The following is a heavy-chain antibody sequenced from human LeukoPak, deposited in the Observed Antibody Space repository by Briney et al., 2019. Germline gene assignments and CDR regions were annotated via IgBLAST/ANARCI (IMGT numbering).Heavy chain of an antibody. CDR3: ARGRGLIGTSRFDP. CDR2: INAGNGNT. CDR1: GYTFSNSG. J-gene: IGHJ5*02. D-gene: IGHD3-10*01. Sequence: ASVKVSCKTSGYTFSNSGLHWVRQAPGQSLEWMGWINAGNGNTKYSQKFQDRLTITRDTSASTVYMGLNSLKSEDTAMYYCARGRGLIGTSRFDPWGQGTLVIVSS. V-gene: IGHV1-3*01.